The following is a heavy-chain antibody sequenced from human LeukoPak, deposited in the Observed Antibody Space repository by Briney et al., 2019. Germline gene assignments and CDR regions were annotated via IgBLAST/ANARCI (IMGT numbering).Heavy chain of an antibody. CDR3: VRAVPAAILGAFDI. V-gene: IGHV3-48*04. J-gene: IGHJ3*02. Sequence: GGSLRLSCAASGFTFSSYSMNWVRQAPGKGLEWVSYIHSGGSPIYYADSVKGRFTISRDNAKKSLYLQMNSLRVEDTAVYYCVRAVPAAILGAFDIWGQGTMVTVSS. CDR1: GFTFSSYS. D-gene: IGHD2-2*02. CDR2: IHSGGSPI.